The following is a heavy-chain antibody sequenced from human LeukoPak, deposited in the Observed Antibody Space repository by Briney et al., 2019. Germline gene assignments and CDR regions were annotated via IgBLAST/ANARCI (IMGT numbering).Heavy chain of an antibody. CDR3: ARPPKSSYCSGGSCYGY. CDR1: GYTFTDYY. V-gene: IGHV1-2*02. D-gene: IGHD2-15*01. J-gene: IGHJ4*02. CDR2: INPNSGGT. Sequence: ASVSVSCKASGYTFTDYYMHWVRQAPGQGLEWMGWINPNSGGTNYAQKFQGRVTMTRDTSISTAYMELSRLRSDDTAVYYCARPPKSSYCSGGSCYGYWGQGTLVTVSS.